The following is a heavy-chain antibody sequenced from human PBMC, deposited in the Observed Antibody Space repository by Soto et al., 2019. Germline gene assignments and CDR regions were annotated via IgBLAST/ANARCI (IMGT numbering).Heavy chain of an antibody. CDR2: INPSGGST. CDR1: GYTFTSYY. V-gene: IGHV1-46*01. J-gene: IGHJ4*02. CDR3: ARDSIAAAGTPNFDY. Sequence: SVKVSCKASGYTFTSYYMHWVRQAPGQGLEWMGIINPSGGSTSYAQKFQGRVTMTRDTSTSTVYMGLSSLRSEDTAVYYCARDSIAAAGTPNFDYWGQRTLVTVSS. D-gene: IGHD6-13*01.